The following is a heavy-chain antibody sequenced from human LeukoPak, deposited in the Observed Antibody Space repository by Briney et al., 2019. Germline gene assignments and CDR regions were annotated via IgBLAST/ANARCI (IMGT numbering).Heavy chain of an antibody. V-gene: IGHV3-7*01. CDR3: ARPPNIAAAGQD. CDR2: IKRDGSEK. D-gene: IGHD6-13*01. Sequence: PGGSLRLSCAASGFTFSSYGMHWVRQAPGKGLEWVANIKRDGSEKYYIDSVKGRFTISRDNAKNLLYLQMNSLRAEDTAVYYCARPPNIAAAGQDWGQGTLVTVSS. J-gene: IGHJ4*02. CDR1: GFTFSSYG.